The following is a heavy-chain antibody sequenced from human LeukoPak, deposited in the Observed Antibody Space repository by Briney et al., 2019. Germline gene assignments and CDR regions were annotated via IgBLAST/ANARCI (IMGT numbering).Heavy chain of an antibody. D-gene: IGHD5-18*01. Sequence: SETLSLTCTVSGGSIRSTSYYWGWIRQPPGKGLEWIGSIYYSGSTYYNPSLKSRVTISVDTSKNQFSLKLSSVTAADTAVYYCAREVDTAMVLEYYFDYWGQGTLVTVSS. V-gene: IGHV4-39*07. CDR3: AREVDTAMVLEYYFDY. CDR1: GGSIRSTSYY. CDR2: IYYSGST. J-gene: IGHJ4*02.